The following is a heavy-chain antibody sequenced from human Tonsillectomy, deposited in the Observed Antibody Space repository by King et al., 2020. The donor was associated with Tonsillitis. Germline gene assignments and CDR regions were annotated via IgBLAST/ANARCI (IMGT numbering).Heavy chain of an antibody. CDR3: AKDHRGSYYGIYYYYGMDV. CDR1: GFTFSTYG. V-gene: IGHV3-30*18. D-gene: IGHD1-26*01. J-gene: IGHJ6*02. CDR2: ISYDGSSQ. Sequence: VQLVESGGGVVQPGRSLRLSCAASGFTFSTYGMHWVRQAPGKGLEWVAVISYDGSSQYYADSVKGRFSISRDNSKNTLYLQMNSLRAEDTAVYYCAKDHRGSYYGIYYYYGMDVWGQGTTVTVSS.